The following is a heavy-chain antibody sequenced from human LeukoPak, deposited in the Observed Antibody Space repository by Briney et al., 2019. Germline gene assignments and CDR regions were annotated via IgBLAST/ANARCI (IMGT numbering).Heavy chain of an antibody. Sequence: GGSLRLSCEASGFTFGTFWMSWVRQAPGKGLEWVSAISGSGGSTYYADSVKGRFTISRDNSKNTLYLQMNSLRAEDTALYYCARDPDYYGSVTRGVAFDIWGQGTMVTVSS. D-gene: IGHD3-10*01. CDR2: ISGSGGST. CDR3: ARDPDYYGSVTRGVAFDI. V-gene: IGHV3-23*01. CDR1: GFTFGTFW. J-gene: IGHJ3*02.